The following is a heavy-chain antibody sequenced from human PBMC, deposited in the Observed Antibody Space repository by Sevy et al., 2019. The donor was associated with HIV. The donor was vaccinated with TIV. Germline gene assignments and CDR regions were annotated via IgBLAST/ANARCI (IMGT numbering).Heavy chain of an antibody. CDR2: ISYHGRDK. V-gene: IGHV3-30*18. D-gene: IGHD3-9*01. CDR1: GIIFTSSG. J-gene: IGHJ6*02. CDR3: AKDFTGYNGMDG. Sequence: GGSLRLSCVVSGIIFTSSGMHWVRQAPGKGLEWVAVISYHGRDKFYADSVKGRFTIPRVNSKNILYLQMNGLRIEDTAVYYCAKDFTGYNGMDGWGQGTMVTVSS.